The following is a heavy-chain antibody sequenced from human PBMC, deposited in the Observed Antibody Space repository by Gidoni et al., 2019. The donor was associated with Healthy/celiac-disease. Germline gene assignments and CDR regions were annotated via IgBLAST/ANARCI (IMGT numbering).Heavy chain of an antibody. CDR3: AKSDRSITIFGVVITHDAFDI. CDR1: GFTFSSYA. Sequence: RLSCAASGFTFSSYAMSWVRQAPGKGLEWVSAISGSGGSTYYADSVKGRFTISRDNSKNTLYLQMNSLRAEDTAVYYCAKSDRSITIFGVVITHDAFDIWGQGTMVTVSS. V-gene: IGHV3-23*01. J-gene: IGHJ3*02. D-gene: IGHD3-3*01. CDR2: ISGSGGST.